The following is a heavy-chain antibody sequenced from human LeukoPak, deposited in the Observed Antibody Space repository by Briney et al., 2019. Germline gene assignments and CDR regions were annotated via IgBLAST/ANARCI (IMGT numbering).Heavy chain of an antibody. V-gene: IGHV3-23*01. CDR3: AGDRHLLLWFGESIRGAFDI. Sequence: GGSLRLSCAASGFTFSSYAMSWVRQAPGKGLEWVSTISGNGDSTYYADSVKGRFTISRDNAKNSLYLQMNSLRAEDTAVYYCAGDRHLLLWFGESIRGAFDIWGQGTMVTVSS. D-gene: IGHD3-10*01. CDR1: GFTFSSYA. J-gene: IGHJ3*02. CDR2: ISGNGDST.